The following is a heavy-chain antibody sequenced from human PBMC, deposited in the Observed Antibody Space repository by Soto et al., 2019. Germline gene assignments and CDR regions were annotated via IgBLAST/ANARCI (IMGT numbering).Heavy chain of an antibody. CDR1: GFTFSDFP. V-gene: IGHV3-30-3*01. Sequence: QVQLVESGGGVVQPGRSLRLSCAASGFTFSDFPIHWVRQAPGKGLEWVAIILYDGTNDYYADSVKGRFTISRDNSKNEVYLQINSLRPEDTGLYYCAIVVYGVSDYDYWRQGTLVTGPS. CDR2: ILYDGTND. CDR3: AIVVYGVSDYDY. D-gene: IGHD4-17*01. J-gene: IGHJ4*02.